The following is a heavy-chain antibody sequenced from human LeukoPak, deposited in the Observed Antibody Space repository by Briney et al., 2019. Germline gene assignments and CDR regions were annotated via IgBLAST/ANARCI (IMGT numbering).Heavy chain of an antibody. CDR1: GGSISSYY. V-gene: IGHV4-59*01. CDR2: IYYTGST. Sequence: SETLSLTCTVSGGSISSYYWSWIRQPPGKGLEWIGYIYYTGSTNYNPSLKSRVTISVDTSKNQFSLKLSSVTAADTAVYYCARSDYGSRSYYLDYWGQGTLVTVSS. J-gene: IGHJ4*02. D-gene: IGHD3-10*01. CDR3: ARSDYGSRSYYLDY.